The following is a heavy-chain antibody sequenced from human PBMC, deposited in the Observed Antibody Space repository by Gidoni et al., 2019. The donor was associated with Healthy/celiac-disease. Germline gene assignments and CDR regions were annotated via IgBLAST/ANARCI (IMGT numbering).Heavy chain of an antibody. Sequence: EVQRWESGGGLVQPGGSLRSSCAASVFHCTSYAMNWVRQAPGKGLEWVSVISGSGGSTDYADSVKGRFTISRDNSKNTLYLQMNSLRAEDTAVYYCANSQTSIAAAGTFDYWGQGTLVTVSS. CDR2: ISGSGGST. CDR3: ANSQTSIAAAGTFDY. D-gene: IGHD6-13*01. CDR1: VFHCTSYA. V-gene: IGHV3-23*01. J-gene: IGHJ4*02.